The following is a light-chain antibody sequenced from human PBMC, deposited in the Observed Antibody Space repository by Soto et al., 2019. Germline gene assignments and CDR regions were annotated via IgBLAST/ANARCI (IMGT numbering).Light chain of an antibody. CDR1: SSDVGSYNL. Sequence: QPVLTQPASVSGSPGQSLTISCTGTSSDVGSYNLVSWYQQYPGKAPKLMIYEVFKRPSGVSNRFSGSKSGNTASLTISGLQAEDEADYYCCSFAGSSTLYVFGTGTKLTVL. CDR2: EVF. CDR3: CSFAGSSTLYV. J-gene: IGLJ1*01. V-gene: IGLV2-23*02.